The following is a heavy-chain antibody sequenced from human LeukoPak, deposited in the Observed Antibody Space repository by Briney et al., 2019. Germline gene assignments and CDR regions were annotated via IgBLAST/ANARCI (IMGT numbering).Heavy chain of an antibody. Sequence: GGSLRLSCAASGFTFSSYSMNWVRQAPGKGLEWVSYISRSSSIIYYAASVKGRFTISRDNAKDSLYLQMNTLRAEDTAVYYCARGLGAADYWGQGTLVTVSS. CDR1: GFTFSSYS. CDR2: ISRSSSII. CDR3: ARGLGAADY. J-gene: IGHJ4*02. V-gene: IGHV3-48*04. D-gene: IGHD1-26*01.